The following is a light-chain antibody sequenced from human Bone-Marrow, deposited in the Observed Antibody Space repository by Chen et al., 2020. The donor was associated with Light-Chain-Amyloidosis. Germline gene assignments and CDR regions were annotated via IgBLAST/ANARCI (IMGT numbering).Light chain of an antibody. CDR1: QTVDSY. CDR2: ATY. V-gene: IGKV1-39*01. J-gene: IGKJ3*01. Sequence: DIQMTQSPSSLSASVGDSVTITCRASQTVDSYLNWFQQKPGKAPKLLIYATYHLQNGVPPRFIGSGSGAEFTLTISRLQPEDFATYICQQTYSTPTTFGPGTKVVIK. CDR3: QQTYSTPTT.